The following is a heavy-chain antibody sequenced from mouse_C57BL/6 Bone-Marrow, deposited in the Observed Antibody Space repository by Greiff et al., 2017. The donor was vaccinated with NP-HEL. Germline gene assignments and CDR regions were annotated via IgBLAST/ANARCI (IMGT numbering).Heavy chain of an antibody. Sequence: EVQLQESGGGLVKPGGSLKLSCAASGFTFSDYGMHWVRQAPEKGLEWVANISRGSSTIYYADTVKGRFTISRDNAKNTLFLQMTSLRSEDTAMFYCAKPLGEWGFDYWGQGTTVTVAS. V-gene: IGHV5-17*01. CDR1: GFTFSDYG. D-gene: IGHD6-1*01. CDR3: AKPLGEWGFDY. J-gene: IGHJ2*01. CDR2: ISRGSSTI.